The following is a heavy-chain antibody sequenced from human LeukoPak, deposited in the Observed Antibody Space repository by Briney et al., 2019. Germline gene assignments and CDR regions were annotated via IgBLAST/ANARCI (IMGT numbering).Heavy chain of an antibody. D-gene: IGHD6-13*01. CDR3: ARGVGIAAAGTYLFLQH. CDR1: GGSISSSNW. CDR2: IYHSGST. V-gene: IGHV4-4*02. Sequence: PSGTLSLTCAVSGGSISSSNWWSWVRPPPGKGLEWIGEIYHSGSTNYNPSLKSRVTISVDKSKNQFSLKLSSVTAADTAVYYCARGVGIAAAGTYLFLQHWGQGTLVTVSS. J-gene: IGHJ1*01.